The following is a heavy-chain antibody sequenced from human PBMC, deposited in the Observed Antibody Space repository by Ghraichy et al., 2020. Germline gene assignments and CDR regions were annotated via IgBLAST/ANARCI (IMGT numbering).Heavy chain of an antibody. D-gene: IGHD2-21*02. V-gene: IGHV3-33*01. J-gene: IGHJ4*02. CDR3: ARENRGDTSIGFDY. CDR2: IRSDGSNA. Sequence: GGSLRLSCAASGFILSSYGMNWVRQGPGKGLEWVAAIRSDGSNAYYGEPVKGRFTISRDNSKNSLYLQMNSLRAEDSGVYYCARENRGDTSIGFDYWGQGALVTVSS. CDR1: GFILSSYG.